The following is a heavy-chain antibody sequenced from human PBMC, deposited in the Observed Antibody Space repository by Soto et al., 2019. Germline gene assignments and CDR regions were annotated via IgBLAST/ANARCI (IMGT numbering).Heavy chain of an antibody. CDR3: AHRQDSRFYS. D-gene: IGHD6-13*01. CDR1: GFSLSTSGVA. CDR2: IYGDDGK. Sequence: ESGPTLVNPTQTLTLTCTFSGFSLSTSGVAVGWIRQPPGEALEWLALIYGDDGKRYSPSLKTRLTITKDTSKNQVVLTMTNMDSVDTATYYCAHRQDSRFYSWGQGTLVTVSS. J-gene: IGHJ4*02. V-gene: IGHV2-5*02.